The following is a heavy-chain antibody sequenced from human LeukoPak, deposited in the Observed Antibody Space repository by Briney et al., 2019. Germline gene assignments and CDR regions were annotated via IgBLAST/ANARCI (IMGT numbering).Heavy chain of an antibody. CDR2: INWNGGST. Sequence: GGSLRLSCAASGFTFDDYGMSWVRQAPGKGLEWVSGINWNGGSTVYADSVKGRFTISRDNAKNSLYLQMNSLRAEDTALYYCARASKTGYDFWSGSQYYYYYYYMDVWGKGTTVTASS. CDR3: ARASKTGYDFWSGSQYYYYYYYMDV. CDR1: GFTFDDYG. J-gene: IGHJ6*03. V-gene: IGHV3-20*04. D-gene: IGHD3-3*01.